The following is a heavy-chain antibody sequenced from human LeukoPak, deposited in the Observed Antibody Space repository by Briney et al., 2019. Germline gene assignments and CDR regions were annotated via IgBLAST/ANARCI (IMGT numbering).Heavy chain of an antibody. CDR1: GFTFSSYA. J-gene: IGHJ4*02. Sequence: GGSLRLSCAASGFTFSSYAMSWVRQAPGKGLEWVSAIRGSGASTHYADSVKGRFTISRDNSKNTLYLQMNSLRAEDTAVYYCAKGGGYYSRNFDFDYWGQGTLVTVSS. CDR3: AKGGGYYSRNFDFDY. V-gene: IGHV3-23*01. CDR2: IRGSGAST. D-gene: IGHD3-22*01.